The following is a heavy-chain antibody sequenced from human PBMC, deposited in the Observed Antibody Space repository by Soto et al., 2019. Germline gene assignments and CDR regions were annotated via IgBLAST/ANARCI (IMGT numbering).Heavy chain of an antibody. Sequence: PGGSLRLSCEASVFIFVAYAMAWVRQAPGKFLEWVASISDTVGTTYYADSVKGRFTISRDISKQTLFLQMNSLRSEDTAVYYCARVPQGYSYGSPKNYYFDYWGQGTLVTVSS. CDR3: ARVPQGYSYGSPKNYYFDY. V-gene: IGHV3-23*01. D-gene: IGHD5-18*01. J-gene: IGHJ4*02. CDR1: VFIFVAYA. CDR2: ISDTVGTT.